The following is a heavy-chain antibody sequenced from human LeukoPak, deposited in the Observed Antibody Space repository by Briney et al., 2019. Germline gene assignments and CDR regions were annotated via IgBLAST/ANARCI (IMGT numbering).Heavy chain of an antibody. CDR1: GFTFDNYA. CDR2: FSWNNVRI. Sequence: PGSSLRLSYAASGFTFDNYAMHSVQQSPAKRLEWVSGFSWNNVRICYADSVKGRFTISRDNAKNSMYLQMHSVRAEETALYYCAKDISDYYDSSGYYVIWGQGTLV. J-gene: IGHJ4*02. D-gene: IGHD3-22*01. V-gene: IGHV3-9*01. CDR3: AKDISDYYDSSGYYVI.